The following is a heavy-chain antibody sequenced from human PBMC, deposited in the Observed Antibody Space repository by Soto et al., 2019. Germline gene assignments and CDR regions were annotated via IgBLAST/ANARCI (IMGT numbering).Heavy chain of an antibody. CDR3: ARGAIAAAGINIIYYYYMAV. J-gene: IGHJ6*03. Sequence: EVQLVESGGGLVQPGGSLRLSCAASGFTFSSYDMHWVRQATGKGLELVSAIGTAGDTYYPGSVKGRFTISRENAKNSLYLQMNSLRAGDTAVYYCARGAIAAAGINIIYYYYMAVWGKGTTVTVSS. V-gene: IGHV3-13*01. CDR1: GFTFSSYD. CDR2: IGTAGDT. D-gene: IGHD6-13*01.